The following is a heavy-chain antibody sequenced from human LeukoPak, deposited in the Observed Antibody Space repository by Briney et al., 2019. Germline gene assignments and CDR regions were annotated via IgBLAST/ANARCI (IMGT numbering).Heavy chain of an antibody. Sequence: SQTLSLTCTVSGGSISGGSYYWSWIRQPAGKGLEWIGRIYTSGSTNYNPSLKSRVTISVDTSKNQFSLKLSSVTAADTAVYYCAREWPTIFGVVIKGNWFDPWGQGTLVTVSS. V-gene: IGHV4-61*02. D-gene: IGHD3-3*01. J-gene: IGHJ5*02. CDR3: AREWPTIFGVVIKGNWFDP. CDR2: IYTSGST. CDR1: GGSISGGSYY.